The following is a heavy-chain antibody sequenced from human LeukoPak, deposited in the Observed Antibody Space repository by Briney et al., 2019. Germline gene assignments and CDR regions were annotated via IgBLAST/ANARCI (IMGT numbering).Heavy chain of an antibody. V-gene: IGHV1-46*01. CDR3: VRDNSVRDEAWWFNP. Sequence: ASVKVSCKAFGYTFTSNYMHRVRQAPGQGPEWMGVISPSGGSTTYAQKFQGRVTLTRDMSTSTDYLELSSLRSEDTAVYYCVRDNSVRDEAWWFNPWGQGTLVTVSS. J-gene: IGHJ5*02. D-gene: IGHD5-24*01. CDR1: GYTFTSNY. CDR2: ISPSGGST.